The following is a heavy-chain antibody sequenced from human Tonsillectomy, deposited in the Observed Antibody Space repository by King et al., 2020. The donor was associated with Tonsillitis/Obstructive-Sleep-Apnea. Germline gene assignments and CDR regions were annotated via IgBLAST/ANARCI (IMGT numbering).Heavy chain of an antibody. CDR1: GFTYSSYS. CDR2: ISSSSSTI. D-gene: IGHD6-6*01. V-gene: IGHV3-48*02. CDR3: ARSSIAARVYYYYMDV. J-gene: IGHJ6*03. Sequence: VQLVESGGGLVQPGGSLRLSCAASGFTYSSYSMNWVRQAPGKGLEWVSYISSSSSTIYYADSVKGRFTISRDNAKNSLYLQMNSLRDKDTAVYYCARSSIAARVYYYYMDVWGKGTTVTVSS.